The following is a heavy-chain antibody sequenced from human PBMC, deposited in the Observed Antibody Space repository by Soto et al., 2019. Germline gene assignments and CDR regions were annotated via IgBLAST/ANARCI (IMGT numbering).Heavy chain of an antibody. CDR3: TRERLDS. CDR1: GLTFSSHW. V-gene: IGHV3-7*01. J-gene: IGHJ5*01. CDR2: IKQDGSAK. Sequence: DVQLVESGGGLVQPGGSLRLSCAASGLTFSSHWMSWVRQAPGKGLEWVANIKQDGSAKYYVDSVKGRFTISRDNAKNSLSLQMNSLRAEDTAVYYCTRERLDSWGQGTLVIVSS.